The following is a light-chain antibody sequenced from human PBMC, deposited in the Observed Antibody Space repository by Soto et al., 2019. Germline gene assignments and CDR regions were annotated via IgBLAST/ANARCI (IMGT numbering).Light chain of an antibody. CDR1: QSVSSS. CDR2: GAS. Sequence: EIVMTQSPATLSVSPGERVTLSCWASQSVSSSLAWYQQRRGQAPRLLIYGASSRATGIPARFSGSGSGTEFTLTISSLQSEDFAVYYCLQYKKWPPLTFCQGTQVEIK. J-gene: IGKJ1*01. CDR3: LQYKKWPPLT. V-gene: IGKV3-15*01.